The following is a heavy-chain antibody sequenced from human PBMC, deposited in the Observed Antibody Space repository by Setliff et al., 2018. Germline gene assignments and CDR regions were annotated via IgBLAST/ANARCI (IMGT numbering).Heavy chain of an antibody. Sequence: GGSLRLSCTASESTFSSFGMHWVRQAPGKGLEWVGFIRYDGSYEYYADSVQGRFTISRDNSKNTLFLHMNNLRPEDTALYYCAKASLAYSFGYYFDSWGQGALVTVSS. CDR2: IRYDGSYE. V-gene: IGHV3-30*02. D-gene: IGHD5-18*01. CDR3: AKASLAYSFGYYFDS. J-gene: IGHJ4*01. CDR1: ESTFSSFG.